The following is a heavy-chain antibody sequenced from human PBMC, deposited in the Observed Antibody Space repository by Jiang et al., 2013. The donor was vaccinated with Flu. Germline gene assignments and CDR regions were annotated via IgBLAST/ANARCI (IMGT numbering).Heavy chain of an antibody. CDR1: GGSISSYY. Sequence: GSGLVKPSETLSLTCTVSGGSISSYYWSWIRQPPGKGLEWIGYIYYSGSTNYNPSLKSRVTISVDTSKNQFSLKLSSVTAADTAVYYCARAGVRGVRRGFDYWGQGTLATVSS. CDR3: ARAGVRGVRRGFDY. J-gene: IGHJ4*02. CDR2: IYYSGST. V-gene: IGHV4-59*01. D-gene: IGHD3-10*01.